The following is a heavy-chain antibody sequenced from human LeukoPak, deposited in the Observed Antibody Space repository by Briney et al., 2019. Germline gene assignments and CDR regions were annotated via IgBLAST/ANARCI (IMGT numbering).Heavy chain of an antibody. J-gene: IGHJ3*02. D-gene: IGHD4-17*01. CDR2: IDSSGST. Sequence: SETLSLTCTVSGGSISSYYWTWIRQPAGKGLEWIGRIDSSGSTNYNPSLKSRLTMSIDTSKNQFSLKLNSVTAADTAVYYCARDQDGEDYGNDFNIWGQGTLVAVFS. CDR1: GGSISSYY. V-gene: IGHV4-4*07. CDR3: ARDQDGEDYGNDFNI.